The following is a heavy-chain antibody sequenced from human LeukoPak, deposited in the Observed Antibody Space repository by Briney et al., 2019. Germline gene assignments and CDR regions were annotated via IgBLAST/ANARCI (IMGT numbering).Heavy chain of an antibody. J-gene: IGHJ4*02. V-gene: IGHV3-74*01. Sequence: EVQLVESGGGLVQPGGSLRLSCAASRFTFSTYWMHWVRQAPGKGLVWVSRINSDGSSTGYADSVKGRFTISRDNAKNTLYLQMNSLRAEDTALYYCVGSSGWWGFDYWGQGTLVTVSS. D-gene: IGHD6-19*01. CDR3: VGSSGWWGFDY. CDR2: INSDGSST. CDR1: RFTFSTYW.